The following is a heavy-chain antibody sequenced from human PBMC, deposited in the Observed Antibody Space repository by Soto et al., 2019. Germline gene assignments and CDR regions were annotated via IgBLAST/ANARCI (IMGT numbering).Heavy chain of an antibody. Sequence: EALKISCKGAAYSFTSYWIILVRQMPGKGLDLMGRIDPSDSYTNYSPSFQGHVTISADKSISTAYLQWSSLKASDTAMYYCARQTAMVSDYYYYYGMDVWGQGTTVTVSS. J-gene: IGHJ6*02. CDR3: ARQTAMVSDYYYYYGMDV. CDR1: AYSFTSYW. CDR2: IDPSDSYT. V-gene: IGHV5-10-1*01. D-gene: IGHD5-18*01.